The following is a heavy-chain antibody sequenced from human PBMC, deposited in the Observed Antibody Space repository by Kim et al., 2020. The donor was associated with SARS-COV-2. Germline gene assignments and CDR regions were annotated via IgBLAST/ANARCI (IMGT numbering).Heavy chain of an antibody. D-gene: IGHD3-3*01. CDR2: IYYSGST. Sequence: SETLSLTCTVSGGSISSSSYYWGWIRQPPGKGLEGIGSIYYSGSTYYNPSLKSRVTLSVDTSKNQFSLKLSSVTAADTAVYYCARLQLRRITIFGEGEKGNWFDPWGPGTLVTVSS. J-gene: IGHJ5*02. CDR3: ARLQLRRITIFGEGEKGNWFDP. CDR1: GGSISSSSYY. V-gene: IGHV4-39*01.